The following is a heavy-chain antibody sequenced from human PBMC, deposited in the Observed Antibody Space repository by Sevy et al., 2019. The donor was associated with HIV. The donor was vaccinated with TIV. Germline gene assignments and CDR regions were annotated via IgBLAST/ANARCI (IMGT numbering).Heavy chain of an antibody. Sequence: GGSLRLSCAASGFTFTSYTMCWVRQAPGKGLEWVSDISVSGGRTYYSDSVEGRFTISRDNSKNTLYLQMSSLRAEDTAVYYCAKRDYSDVDSPPIFDFWGRGTLVTVSS. J-gene: IGHJ4*02. CDR2: ISVSGGRT. CDR3: AKRDYSDVDSPPIFDF. D-gene: IGHD4-4*01. CDR1: GFTFTSYT. V-gene: IGHV3-23*01.